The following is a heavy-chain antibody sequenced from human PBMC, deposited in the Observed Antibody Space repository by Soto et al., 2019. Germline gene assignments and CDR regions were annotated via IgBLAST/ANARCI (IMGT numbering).Heavy chain of an antibody. CDR2: INHVGGT. V-gene: IGHV4-34*01. CDR1: GGFLSESY. Sequence: SETLSLTCAVYGGFLSESYWTWIRQPPGKGLEWIGEINHVGGTNYNPSLKSRVTMSVDTSQNQFSLRLISVTAADTAMYFCVRIRYQLPSSVLWLDPWGQGTPVTGSS. D-gene: IGHD3-16*01. CDR3: VRIRYQLPSSVLWLDP. J-gene: IGHJ5*02.